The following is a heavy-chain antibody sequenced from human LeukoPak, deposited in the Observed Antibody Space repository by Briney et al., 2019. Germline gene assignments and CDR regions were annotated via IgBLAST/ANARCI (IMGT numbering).Heavy chain of an antibody. Sequence: PGGSLRLSCAASGFTFDDHGMSWVRQAPGKGLEWVAGINRNGGSTDYADSVKGRFTISRDNAKNSLYLQMNSLRAEDTAVYYCERGHGSTSLHYWGQGTLVTVSS. D-gene: IGHD2-2*01. CDR3: ERGHGSTSLHY. CDR1: GFTFDDHG. J-gene: IGHJ4*02. V-gene: IGHV3-20*04. CDR2: INRNGGST.